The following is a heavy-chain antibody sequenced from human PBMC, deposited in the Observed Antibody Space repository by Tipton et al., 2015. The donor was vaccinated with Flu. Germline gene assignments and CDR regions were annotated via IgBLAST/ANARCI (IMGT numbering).Heavy chain of an antibody. CDR2: ISAYNGNT. Sequence: QLVQSGAEVKKPGASVKVSCKASGYTFTSYGISWVRQAPGQGLEWMGWISAYNGNTNYAQKLQGRVTMTTDTSTSKAYMELRSLRSDDTAVYYCARDTLLNRMEYYYDGMDVWGQGTTVTVSS. CDR3: ARDTLLNRMEYYYDGMDV. V-gene: IGHV1-18*01. D-gene: IGHD2/OR15-2a*01. CDR1: GYTFTSYG. J-gene: IGHJ6*02.